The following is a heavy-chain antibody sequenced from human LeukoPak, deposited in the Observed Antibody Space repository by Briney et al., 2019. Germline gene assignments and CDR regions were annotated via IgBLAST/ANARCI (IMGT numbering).Heavy chain of an antibody. CDR1: GFTFSSYE. D-gene: IGHD3-9*01. CDR3: ARTLRYFDWLLDYYYMDV. Sequence: GGSLRLSCAASGFTFSSYEMNWVRQAPGKGLEWVSYISSSGSTIYYADSVKGRFTISRDNAKNSLYLQMNSLRAEDTAVYYCARTLRYFDWLLDYYYMDVWGKGTTVTISS. J-gene: IGHJ6*03. V-gene: IGHV3-48*03. CDR2: ISSSGSTI.